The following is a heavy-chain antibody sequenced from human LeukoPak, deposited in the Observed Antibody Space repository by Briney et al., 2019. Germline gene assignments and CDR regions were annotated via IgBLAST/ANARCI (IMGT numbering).Heavy chain of an antibody. D-gene: IGHD3-22*01. V-gene: IGHV3-30*04. CDR2: ISSDGSKI. Sequence: PGGSLRLSCAASGFIFSNYAMHWVRQAPGKGLEWVALISSDGSKIYYADSVKGRFTISRDNAKNSLYLQMNSLRAEDTAVYYCARDQVYYDSSGYYMDVWGKGTTVTVSS. CDR3: ARDQVYYDSSGYYMDV. J-gene: IGHJ6*03. CDR1: GFIFSNYA.